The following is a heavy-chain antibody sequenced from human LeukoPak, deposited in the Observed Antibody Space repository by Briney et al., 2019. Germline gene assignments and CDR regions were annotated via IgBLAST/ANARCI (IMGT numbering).Heavy chain of an antibody. V-gene: IGHV4-4*07. J-gene: IGHJ4*02. CDR1: GGSISSYY. Sequence: SETLSLTCTVSGGSISSYYRSWIRQPAEKGLEWVGRMYTSGSSTYNPSLKSRVTISVDKSNNQLSLKRASVIAEHTAVYYCARSGGGSPLDFEYWGEGTLVTVSS. CDR2: MYTSGSS. D-gene: IGHD3-16*01. CDR3: ARSGGGSPLDFEY.